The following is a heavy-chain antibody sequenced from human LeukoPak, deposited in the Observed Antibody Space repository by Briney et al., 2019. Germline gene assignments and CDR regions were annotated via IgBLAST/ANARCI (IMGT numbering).Heavy chain of an antibody. Sequence: ASVKVSCKVSGYTLTELSMHWVRQAPGKGLEWMGVFDPEDGETIYAQKFQGRVTMTEDTSTDTAYMELSSLRSEDTAVYYCAKDRLYYYGSGSYPDYWGQGTLVTVSS. CDR2: FDPEDGET. V-gene: IGHV1-24*01. D-gene: IGHD3-10*01. CDR1: GYTLTELS. J-gene: IGHJ4*02. CDR3: AKDRLYYYGSGSYPDY.